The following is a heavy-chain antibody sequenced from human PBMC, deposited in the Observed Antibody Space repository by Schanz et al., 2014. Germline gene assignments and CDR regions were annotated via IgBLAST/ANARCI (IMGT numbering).Heavy chain of an antibody. CDR1: GFTFSSYW. Sequence: VQLVESGGGVVHPGGSLRLSCAASGFTFSSYWMHWVRQAPGKGLEWVAVIWYDGNNKYYADSVKGRFTISRDNSKNILYLQMNSLRPEDTAVYYCAKEGSIYWDRSVDYWGQGTLVTVSS. D-gene: IGHD1-26*01. CDR2: IWYDGNNK. V-gene: IGHV3-30*02. J-gene: IGHJ4*02. CDR3: AKEGSIYWDRSVDY.